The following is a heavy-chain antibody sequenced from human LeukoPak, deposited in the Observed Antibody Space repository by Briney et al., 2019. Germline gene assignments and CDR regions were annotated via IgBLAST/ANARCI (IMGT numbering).Heavy chain of an antibody. CDR1: GYTFTSYG. J-gene: IGHJ4*02. CDR3: ARVATAMVYFDY. Sequence: ASVKVSCKASGYTFTSYGISWVRQAPGQGLEWMGWINPNSGGTNYAQKFQGRVTMTRDTSISTAYMELSRLRSDDTAVYYCARVATAMVYFDYWGQGTLVTVSS. V-gene: IGHV1-2*02. CDR2: INPNSGGT. D-gene: IGHD5-18*01.